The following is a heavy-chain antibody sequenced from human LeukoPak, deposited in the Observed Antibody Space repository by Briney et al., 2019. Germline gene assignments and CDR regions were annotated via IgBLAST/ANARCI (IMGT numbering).Heavy chain of an antibody. CDR3: ARRHYYDSSGYYDFYDS. CDR1: GYSFTSYW. J-gene: IGHJ4*02. CDR2: IYPGDSDT. V-gene: IGHV5-51*01. D-gene: IGHD3-22*01. Sequence: GESLKISCKGSGYSFTSYWIGGVRQMPGKGLEWMGIIYPGDSDTRYCPSFQGQVTISADKSISTAYLQWSSLKASDTAMYYCARRHYYDSSGYYDFYDSWGQGTLVTVSS.